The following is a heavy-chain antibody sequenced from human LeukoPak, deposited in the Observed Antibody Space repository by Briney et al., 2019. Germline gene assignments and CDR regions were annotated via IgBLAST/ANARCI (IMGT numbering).Heavy chain of an antibody. CDR2: IIPILGIA. Sequence: RASVKVSCKASGGTFSSYAISWVRQAPGQGLEWMGRIIPILGIANYAQKFQGRVTITADKSTSTAYMELSSLRSEDTAVYYCALGGDGYIANWFDPWGQGTLVTVSS. D-gene: IGHD5-24*01. V-gene: IGHV1-69*04. CDR1: GGTFSSYA. J-gene: IGHJ5*02. CDR3: ALGGDGYIANWFDP.